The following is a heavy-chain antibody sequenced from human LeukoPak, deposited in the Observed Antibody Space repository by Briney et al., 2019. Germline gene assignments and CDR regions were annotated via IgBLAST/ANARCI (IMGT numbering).Heavy chain of an antibody. CDR3: ARAFGGPDSSGYYPTVYFDY. CDR2: IYYSGST. CDR1: GGSISSSSYY. D-gene: IGHD3-22*01. V-gene: IGHV4-39*07. Sequence: SETLSLTCTVSGGSISSSSYYWGWIRQPPGKGLEWIGSIYYSGSTYYNPSLKSRVTISVDTSKNQFSLKLSSVTAADTAVYYCARAFGGPDSSGYYPTVYFDYWGQGTLVTVSS. J-gene: IGHJ4*02.